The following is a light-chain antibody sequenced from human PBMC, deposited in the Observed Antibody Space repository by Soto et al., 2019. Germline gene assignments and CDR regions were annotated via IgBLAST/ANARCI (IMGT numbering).Light chain of an antibody. CDR1: QSISSW. CDR3: QQYDSYPLT. Sequence: DTQMTQSPSTLSASVGDRVTITCRASQSISSWLAWYQHKPGKAPNLLIYKASSLESGVPSRFSGSGSGTEFTLTVSSLQPDDFATYYCQQYDSYPLTFGGGTKVEI. V-gene: IGKV1-5*03. J-gene: IGKJ4*01. CDR2: KAS.